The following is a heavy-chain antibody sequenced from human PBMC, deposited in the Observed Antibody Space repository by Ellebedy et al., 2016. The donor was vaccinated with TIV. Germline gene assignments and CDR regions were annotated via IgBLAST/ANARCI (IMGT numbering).Heavy chain of an antibody. CDR2: IYPGDSDT. D-gene: IGHD2-8*02. J-gene: IGHJ5*02. CDR1: GYSFSSYW. CDR3: ARLHCTGGVCPSYNWFDP. V-gene: IGHV5-51*01. Sequence: GESLKISCKGSGYSFSSYWIGWVRQIPGKGLEWMGIIYPGDSDTKYSPSFPGQVTISADKSISTAYLQWSSLKASDTAMYYCARLHCTGGVCPSYNWFDPWGQGTLVTVSS.